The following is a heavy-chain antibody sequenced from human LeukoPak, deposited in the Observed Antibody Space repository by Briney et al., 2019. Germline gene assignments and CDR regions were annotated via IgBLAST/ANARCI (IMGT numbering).Heavy chain of an antibody. CDR3: AMVLWQSGRPGP. Sequence: PSETLSRTCAVYGGSLIIYYWSWIRQSPGKGLEWIGDIDHSGGTSYNPALWSRVTMSIDPSRNQFYLKINSVTASDTAVYYCAMVLWQSGRPGPWDQGSLVTVSS. CDR1: GGSLIIYY. CDR2: IDHSGGT. D-gene: IGHD4/OR15-4a*01. V-gene: IGHV4-34*01. J-gene: IGHJ5*02.